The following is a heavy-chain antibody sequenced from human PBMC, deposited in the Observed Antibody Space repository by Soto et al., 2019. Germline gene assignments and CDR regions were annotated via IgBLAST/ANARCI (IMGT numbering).Heavy chain of an antibody. J-gene: IGHJ4*02. CDR2: IDPSDSYT. CDR3: ARHSYYYDSSGYYLLDY. CDR1: GYSFTSYW. D-gene: IGHD3-22*01. V-gene: IGHV5-10-1*01. Sequence: LKISCKGSGYSFTSYWISWVRQMPGKGLEWMGRIDPSDSYTNYSPSFQGHVTISADKSISTAYLQWSSLKASDTAMYYCARHSYYYDSSGYYLLDYWGQGTLVTVSS.